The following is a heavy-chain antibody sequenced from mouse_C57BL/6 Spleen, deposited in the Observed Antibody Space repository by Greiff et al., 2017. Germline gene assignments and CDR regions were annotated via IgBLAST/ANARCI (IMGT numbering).Heavy chain of an antibody. V-gene: IGHV5-4*03. D-gene: IGHD5-1*01. CDR3: ARGGSTWFAY. CDR1: GFTFSSYA. CDR2: ISDGGSYT. J-gene: IGHJ3*01. Sequence: EVKLVESGGGLVKPGGSLKLSCAASGFTFSSYAMSWVRQTPEKRLEWVATISDGGSYTYYPDNVKGGFTIARDNAKNNLYLQMSHLKSEDTAMYYCARGGSTWFAYWGQGTLVTVSA.